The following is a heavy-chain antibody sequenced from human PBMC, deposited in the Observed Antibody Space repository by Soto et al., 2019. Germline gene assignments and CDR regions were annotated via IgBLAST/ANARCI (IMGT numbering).Heavy chain of an antibody. CDR1: GGSSSGYY. Sequence: SETLSLTCAVYGGSSSGYYWSWIRQPPGKGLEWIGEINHSGSTNYNPSLKSRVTISVDTSKNQFSLKLSSVTAADTAVYYCARGGMATTNTGDYFDYWGQGTLVTVSS. J-gene: IGHJ4*02. D-gene: IGHD5-12*01. CDR3: ARGGMATTNTGDYFDY. V-gene: IGHV4-34*01. CDR2: INHSGST.